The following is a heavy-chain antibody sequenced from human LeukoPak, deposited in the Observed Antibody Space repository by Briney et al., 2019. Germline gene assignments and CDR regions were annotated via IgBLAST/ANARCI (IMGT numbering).Heavy chain of an antibody. D-gene: IGHD2-2*01. J-gene: IGHJ4*02. Sequence: GGSLRLSCAASGFTFSSYWMSRVRQAPGKGLEWVANINQDGGEKFYVDSVKGRFTISRDNAKNSLYLQMNSLRAEDTAMYYCARDIVVVPATFDYWGQGTLVSVSS. V-gene: IGHV3-7*01. CDR2: INQDGGEK. CDR3: ARDIVVVPATFDY. CDR1: GFTFSSYW.